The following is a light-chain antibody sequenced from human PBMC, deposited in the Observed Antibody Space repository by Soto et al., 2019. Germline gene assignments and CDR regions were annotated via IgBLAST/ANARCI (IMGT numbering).Light chain of an antibody. V-gene: IGLV6-57*04. Sequence: NFMLTQPHSVSESPGKTVTISCTRSSGSIASNYVQWYQQRPGSAPTTVISEDNQRPSGVPDRFSGSIDTSSNSASLTISGLKTEDEADYYCQSYDSSTVVFGGGTKVTVL. J-gene: IGLJ2*01. CDR2: EDN. CDR1: SGSIASNY. CDR3: QSYDSSTVV.